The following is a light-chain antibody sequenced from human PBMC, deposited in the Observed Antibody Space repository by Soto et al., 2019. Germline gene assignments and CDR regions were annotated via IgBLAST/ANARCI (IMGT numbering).Light chain of an antibody. V-gene: IGLV4-69*01. J-gene: IGLJ2*01. CDR1: SGHSSFA. Sequence: QSVLTQSPSASASLGASVKLTCTLSSGHSSFAIAWHQQQPEKGPRYLMKINSDGSHTKGDGIPDRFSGSGSGAERYLTISSLQAEDDAEYYCQTWGTGIVFGGGTKLTVL. CDR3: QTWGTGIV. CDR2: INSDGSH.